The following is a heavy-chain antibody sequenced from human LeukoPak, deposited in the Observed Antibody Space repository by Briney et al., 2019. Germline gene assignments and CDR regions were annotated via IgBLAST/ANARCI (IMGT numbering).Heavy chain of an antibody. CDR1: GGSISSNSYY. CDR2: ISYSGIT. D-gene: IGHD3-10*01. V-gene: IGHV4-39*07. J-gene: IGHJ4*02. Sequence: SETLSLTCTVSGGSISSNSYYWGWIRQPPGKGLEWIGTISYSGITYYNPSLKSRVTISGDTSKNQFSLKLSSVTAADTAVYYCARGFRGPNFDYWGQGTLVTVSS. CDR3: ARGFRGPNFDY.